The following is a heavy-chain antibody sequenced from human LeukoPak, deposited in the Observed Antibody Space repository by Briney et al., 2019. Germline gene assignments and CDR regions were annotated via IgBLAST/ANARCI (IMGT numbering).Heavy chain of an antibody. CDR2: INPSGGST. CDR3: ARVSYYYDSSGYYLFDY. J-gene: IGHJ4*02. Sequence: ASVKVSCKASGYTFTSYYMHWVRQAPGQGLEWMGIINPSGGSTSYAQKFQGRVTMSRDTSTSTVYMELSSLRSEDTAVYCCARVSYYYDSSGYYLFDYWGQGTLVTVSS. D-gene: IGHD3-22*01. V-gene: IGHV1-46*01. CDR1: GYTFTSYY.